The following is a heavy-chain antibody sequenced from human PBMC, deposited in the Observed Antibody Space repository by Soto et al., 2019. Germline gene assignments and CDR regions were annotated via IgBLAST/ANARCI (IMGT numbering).Heavy chain of an antibody. D-gene: IGHD1-7*01. CDR3: AHRLEGNDWNSGNFDF. J-gene: IGHJ4*02. CDR1: GFSLSTSGVG. V-gene: IGHV2-5*02. CDR2: IYWDNDK. Sequence: QITLQESGPTLVQPTQTLTLTCTFSGFSLSTSGVGVGWIRQTPGKALEWLALIYWDNDKRYSPSLLSRLTITKDTSQNQVILTMTNLETVDTGTYYCAHRLEGNDWNSGNFDFWGQGTLVTVSS.